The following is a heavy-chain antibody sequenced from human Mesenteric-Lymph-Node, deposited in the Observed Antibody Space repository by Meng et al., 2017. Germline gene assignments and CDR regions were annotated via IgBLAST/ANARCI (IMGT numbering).Heavy chain of an antibody. CDR3: AKDYIVGATDLFDY. Sequence: EVQLVDSGGDLVQPGGSLRRAGAASGFAFSSYAMSWVRQAPGKGLEWVSVIEAWGDTYYADSVKGRFTISRDNSMNTLYLQMNSLRTEDTAVYYCAKDYIVGATDLFDYWGQGTLVTVSS. J-gene: IGHJ4*02. D-gene: IGHD1-26*01. CDR1: GFAFSSYA. V-gene: IGHV3-23*04. CDR2: IEAWGDT.